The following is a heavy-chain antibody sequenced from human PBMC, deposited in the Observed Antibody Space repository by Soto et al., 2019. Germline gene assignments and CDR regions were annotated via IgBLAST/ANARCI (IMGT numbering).Heavy chain of an antibody. Sequence: PGESLKISCKGSGYSFTSYWIGWVRQMPGKGLEWMGIIYPGDSDTRYSPSFQGQVTISADKSISTAYLQWSSLKASDTAMYYCARLSLSYSAVAVAYRYYGMDVWGQGTTVTVSS. CDR3: ARLSLSYSAVAVAYRYYGMDV. D-gene: IGHD2-21*01. V-gene: IGHV5-51*01. J-gene: IGHJ6*02. CDR2: IYPGDSDT. CDR1: GYSFTSYW.